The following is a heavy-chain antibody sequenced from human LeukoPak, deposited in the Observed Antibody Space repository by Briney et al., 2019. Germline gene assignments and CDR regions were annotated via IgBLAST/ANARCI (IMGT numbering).Heavy chain of an antibody. Sequence: ASVKVSCKASGCTFTSYGISWVRQAPGQGVEWMGWISAYNGNTNYAQKLQGRVTMTTDTSTSTAYMELRSLRSDDTAVYYCAASSIAALSSDYWGQGTLVTVSS. J-gene: IGHJ4*02. CDR1: GCTFTSYG. V-gene: IGHV1-18*01. D-gene: IGHD6-6*01. CDR3: AASSIAALSSDY. CDR2: ISAYNGNT.